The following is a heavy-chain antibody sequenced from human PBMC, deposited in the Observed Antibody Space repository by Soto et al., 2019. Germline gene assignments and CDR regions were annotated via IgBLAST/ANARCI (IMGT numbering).Heavy chain of an antibody. Sequence: QLQLQESGPGLVKPSETLSLTCTVSGGSINSNSYYWGWIRQPPGKGLEWIARIYYSGSTYYNPSLKSRVTIAGDTSKNQFSLKLSSVTAAHTGVYFCARVRPPYPFYSDYWRRGTLVTVSS. V-gene: IGHV4-39*01. CDR3: ARVRPPYPFYSDY. CDR2: IYYSGST. CDR1: GGSINSNSYY. D-gene: IGHD1-1*01. J-gene: IGHJ4*02.